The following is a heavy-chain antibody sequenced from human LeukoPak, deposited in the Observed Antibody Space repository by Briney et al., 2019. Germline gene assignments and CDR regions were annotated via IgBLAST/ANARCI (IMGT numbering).Heavy chain of an antibody. Sequence: GGSLRLSCAASGFTFSSYWMHWVRHAPGKGLVWVSRINSDGSNTNYADSVKGRFTISRDNAKNTMYLQMNSLRAEDTAVYYCARVAVAGPRNDYWGQGTLVTVSS. CDR2: INSDGSNT. J-gene: IGHJ4*02. V-gene: IGHV3-74*01. CDR1: GFTFSSYW. D-gene: IGHD6-19*01. CDR3: ARVAVAGPRNDY.